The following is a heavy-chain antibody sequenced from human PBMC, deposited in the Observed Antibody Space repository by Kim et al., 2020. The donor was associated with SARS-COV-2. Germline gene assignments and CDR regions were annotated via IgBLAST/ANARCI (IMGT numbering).Heavy chain of an antibody. D-gene: IGHD2-15*01. J-gene: IGHJ4*02. Sequence: NYEQKFQERVTITRDMSTSTAYMELSSLRSEDTAVYYCAASVVAAKLGDYWGQGTLVTVSS. V-gene: IGHV1-58*01. CDR3: AASVVAAKLGDY.